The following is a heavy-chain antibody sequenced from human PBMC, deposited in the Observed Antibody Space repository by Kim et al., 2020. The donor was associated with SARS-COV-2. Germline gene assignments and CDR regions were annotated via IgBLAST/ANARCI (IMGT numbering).Heavy chain of an antibody. J-gene: IGHJ4*02. CDR2: INPSGGST. Sequence: ASVKVSCKASGYTFTSYYMHWVRQAPGQGLEWMGIINPSGGSTSYAQKFQGRVTMTRDTSTSTVYMELSSLRSEDTAVYYCARNRGDYSSGLYFDYWGQGTLVTVSS. D-gene: IGHD6-19*01. V-gene: IGHV1-46*01. CDR3: ARNRGDYSSGLYFDY. CDR1: GYTFTSYY.